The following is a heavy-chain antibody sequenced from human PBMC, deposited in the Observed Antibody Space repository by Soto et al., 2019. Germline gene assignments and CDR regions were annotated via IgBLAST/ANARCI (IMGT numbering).Heavy chain of an antibody. CDR1: GYTLTELS. J-gene: IGHJ3*02. Sequence: ASVKVSCKVSGYTLTELSMHWVRQAPGKGLEWMGGFDPEDGETIYAQKFQGRVTMTEDTSLDTAYMELSSLRSEDTAVYYCARAGIVLMVYTAFDIWGQGTMVTVSS. D-gene: IGHD2-8*01. V-gene: IGHV1-24*01. CDR3: ARAGIVLMVYTAFDI. CDR2: FDPEDGET.